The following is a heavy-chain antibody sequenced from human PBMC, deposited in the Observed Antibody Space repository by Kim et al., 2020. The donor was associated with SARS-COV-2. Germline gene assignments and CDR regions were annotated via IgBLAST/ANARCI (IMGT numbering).Heavy chain of an antibody. V-gene: IGHV4-39*01. Sequence: SETLSLTCTVSGGSISSSSYYWGWIRQPPGKGLEWIGSIYYSGSTYYNPSLKSRVTISVDTSKNQFSLKLSSVTAADTAVYYCARHVHPVAATLSVNWFDPWGQGTLVTVSS. J-gene: IGHJ5*02. D-gene: IGHD2-15*01. CDR2: IYYSGST. CDR3: ARHVHPVAATLSVNWFDP. CDR1: GGSISSSSYY.